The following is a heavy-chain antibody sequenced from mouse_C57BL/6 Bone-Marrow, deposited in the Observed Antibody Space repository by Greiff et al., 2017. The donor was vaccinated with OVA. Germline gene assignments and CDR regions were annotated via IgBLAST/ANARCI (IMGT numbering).Heavy chain of an antibody. CDR2: IRNKANGYTT. CDR1: GFTFTDYY. Sequence: EVQGVQSGGGLVQPGGSLSLSCAASGFTFTDYYMSWVRQPPGKALEWLGFIRNKANGYTTEYSASVKGRFTISRDNSQSILYLQMNALRAEDSATYYCARYYRYVRLAYWGQGTLVTVSA. D-gene: IGHD1-2*01. V-gene: IGHV7-3*01. CDR3: ARYYRYVRLAY. J-gene: IGHJ3*01.